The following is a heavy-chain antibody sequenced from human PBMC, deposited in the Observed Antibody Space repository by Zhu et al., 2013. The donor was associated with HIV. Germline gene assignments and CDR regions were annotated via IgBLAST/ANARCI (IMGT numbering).Heavy chain of an antibody. J-gene: IGHJ3*02. Sequence: QVQLVQAGAEVKKPGASVKVSCKTSGYTFTDYYIHWVRQAPGQGLEWMGWINPNSGGTKYAQKFQGRVTMTRDTSINTAYMELSRLRSDDTAVYFCARDLRLTAFNYPDGRNYYYAFDIWAKGQWS. CDR3: ARDLRLTAFNYPDGRNYYYAFDI. CDR2: INPNSGGT. D-gene: IGHD3-22*01. CDR1: GYTFTDYY. V-gene: IGHV1-2*02.